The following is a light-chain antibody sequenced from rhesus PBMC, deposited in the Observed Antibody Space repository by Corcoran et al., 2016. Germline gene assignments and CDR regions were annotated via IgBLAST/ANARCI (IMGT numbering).Light chain of an antibody. J-gene: IGKJ3*01. V-gene: IGKV2-60*02. CDR1: QSLLSSNGYNY. Sequence: DIVMTQTPLSLPVTLGEPASISCRSRQSLLSSNGYNYLNWYLHKPGQFPHLLIYYVFNRAPGVPERFSGSGSSTDLTLKSRRVEAEDVGVYYCMQTRQTPFTFGPGAKLDIK. CDR2: YVF. CDR3: MQTRQTPFT.